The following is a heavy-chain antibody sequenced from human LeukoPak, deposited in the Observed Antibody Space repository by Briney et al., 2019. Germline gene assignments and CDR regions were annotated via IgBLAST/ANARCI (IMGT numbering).Heavy chain of an antibody. Sequence: SETLSLTCAVSGVSISSGDYSWSWIRQPPGKGLEWIGYIYSSGNTLYNPSLRSRATISLDRSKNQFSLRLSSVTAADTAVYYCAADYGSGSYGFDYWGQGTLVSVSS. V-gene: IGHV4-30-2*01. CDR3: AADYGSGSYGFDY. CDR2: IYSSGNT. CDR1: GVSISSGDYS. J-gene: IGHJ4*02. D-gene: IGHD3-10*01.